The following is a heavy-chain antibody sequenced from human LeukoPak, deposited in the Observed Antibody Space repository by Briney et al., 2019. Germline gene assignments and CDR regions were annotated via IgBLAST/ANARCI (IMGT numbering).Heavy chain of an antibody. J-gene: IGHJ4*02. CDR2: ISYGGSNK. D-gene: IGHD1-26*01. Sequence: GGSLRLSCAASGFTFSSYAMHWVRQAPGKGLEWVAVISYGGSNKYYADSVKGRFTISRDNSKNTLYLQMNSLRAEDTAVYYCAREGQWELLYYFDYWGQGTLVTVSS. CDR1: GFTFSSYA. V-gene: IGHV3-30-3*01. CDR3: AREGQWELLYYFDY.